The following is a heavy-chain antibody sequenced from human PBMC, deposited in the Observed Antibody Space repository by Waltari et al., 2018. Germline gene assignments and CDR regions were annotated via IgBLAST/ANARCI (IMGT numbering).Heavy chain of an antibody. J-gene: IGHJ4*02. CDR2: ISYDGSNK. D-gene: IGHD6-19*01. Sequence: QVQLVESGGGVVQPGRSLRLSCAASGFTFSSYAMHWVRQAPGKGLEWVAVISYDGSNKYYADSVKGRFTISRDNSKNTLYLQMNSLGAEDTAVYYCAREQSSGWYVNWGQGTLVIVSS. CDR1: GFTFSSYA. CDR3: AREQSSGWYVN. V-gene: IGHV3-30*01.